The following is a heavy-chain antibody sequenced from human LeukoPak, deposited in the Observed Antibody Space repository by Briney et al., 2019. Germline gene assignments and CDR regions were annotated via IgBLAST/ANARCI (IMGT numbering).Heavy chain of an antibody. CDR2: ISYDGSNK. V-gene: IGHV3-30-3*01. J-gene: IGHJ3*02. D-gene: IGHD2-15*01. Sequence: GGSLRLSCAASGFTFSSYAMHWVRQAPGKGLEWVAVISYDGSNKYYADSVKGRFTISRDNSKNTLYLQMNSLRAEDTAVYYCARKYCSGATCYYAFDIWGQGTMVTVSS. CDR3: ARKYCSGATCYYAFDI. CDR1: GFTFSSYA.